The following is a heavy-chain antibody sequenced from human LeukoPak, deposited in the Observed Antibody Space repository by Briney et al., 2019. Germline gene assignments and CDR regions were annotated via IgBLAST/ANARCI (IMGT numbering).Heavy chain of an antibody. CDR1: GVSISSGSYY. D-gene: IGHD4-11*01. J-gene: IGHJ5*02. V-gene: IGHV4-61*02. CDR2: HYSSGRT. CDR3: ARVVTLTTANWFDP. Sequence: RASEALSLTCTVSGVSISSGSYYWSWIRQPAGEGLEWIGRHYSSGRTNYNPSLNSRVTISIDTSKNQFSLKLSSVTAADTAVYYCARVVTLTTANWFDPWGQGTLVTVSS.